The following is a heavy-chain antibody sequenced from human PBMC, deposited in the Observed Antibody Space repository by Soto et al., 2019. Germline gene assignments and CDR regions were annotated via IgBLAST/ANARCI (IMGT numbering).Heavy chain of an antibody. CDR1: GFNFNIFG. J-gene: IGHJ5*02. CDR3: EKVEGTLTIFGGNDS. D-gene: IGHD3-3*01. CDR2: ISYDSTIK. Sequence: GGSLRLSCAASGFNFNIFGLHWVRQTPGKGLEWVAVISYDSTIKYHADSVKGRFTISRDNAKSTLYLQMNSLRTEDTAIYWCEKVEGTLTIFGGNDSWGQGALVTVYS. V-gene: IGHV3-30*18.